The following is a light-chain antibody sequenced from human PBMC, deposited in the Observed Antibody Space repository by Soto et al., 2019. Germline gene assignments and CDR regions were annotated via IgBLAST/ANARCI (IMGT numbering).Light chain of an antibody. Sequence: SYELTQPPSVSVAPGQTATITCGGNNIGSKGVHWYQQKPGQAPVLVVYDDSDRPSGITERYSGSNSGNTAILTISRVEAGDEADYYCQVWDSSSDQYVFATGTKVTVL. CDR2: DDS. CDR1: NIGSKG. J-gene: IGLJ1*01. CDR3: QVWDSSSDQYV. V-gene: IGLV3-21*02.